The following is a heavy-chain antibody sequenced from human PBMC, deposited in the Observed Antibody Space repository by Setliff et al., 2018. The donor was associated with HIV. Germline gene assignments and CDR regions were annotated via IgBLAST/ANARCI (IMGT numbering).Heavy chain of an antibody. J-gene: IGHJ4*02. Sequence: GESLTISCAASGFTFSDYYMSWIRQAPGKGLEWVSYISSSGSTIYYVDSVKGRFTISRDNAKESVYLQMNSLRVEESAVYYCARVSGPFDYWGPGTLVTVSS. CDR1: GFTFSDYY. D-gene: IGHD6-25*01. V-gene: IGHV3-11*04. CDR2: ISSSGSTI. CDR3: ARVSGPFDY.